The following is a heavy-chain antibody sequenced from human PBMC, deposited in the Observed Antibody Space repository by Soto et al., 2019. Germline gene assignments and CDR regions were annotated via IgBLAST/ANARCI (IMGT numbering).Heavy chain of an antibody. D-gene: IGHD5-18*01. CDR1: GDSVSSNSAA. J-gene: IGHJ6*02. Sequence: PSQTLSLTXAISGDSVSSNSAAWNWIRQSPSRGLEWLGRTYYRSKWYNDYAVSVKSRITINPDTSKNQFPLQLNSVTPEDTAVYYCARDLPPYSYGYGWGCMDVWGQGTTVTVSS. V-gene: IGHV6-1*01. CDR2: TYYRSKWYN. CDR3: ARDLPPYSYGYGWGCMDV.